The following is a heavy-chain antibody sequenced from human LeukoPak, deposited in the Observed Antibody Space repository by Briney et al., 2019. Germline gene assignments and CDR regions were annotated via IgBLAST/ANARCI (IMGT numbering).Heavy chain of an antibody. Sequence: SETLSLTCGVSGGSVSSTNWWTWIRHPPGKGQEWIGEVHLDGRTNFNPSLNSRLTMSVDLFENHVSLKLTSVTAADTAVYYCAREGGFYRPLDYSGQGTLVTVSS. D-gene: IGHD6-25*01. J-gene: IGHJ4*02. V-gene: IGHV4-4*02. CDR1: GGSVSSTNW. CDR2: VHLDGRT. CDR3: AREGGFYRPLDY.